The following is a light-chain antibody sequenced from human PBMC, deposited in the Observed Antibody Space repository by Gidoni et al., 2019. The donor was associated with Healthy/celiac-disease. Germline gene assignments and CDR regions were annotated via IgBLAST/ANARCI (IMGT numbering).Light chain of an antibody. V-gene: IGKV3-11*01. CDR3: QQRSNPIT. CDR2: DAS. CDR1: QSVSSY. J-gene: IGKJ5*01. Sequence: EIVLTQSPATLSLSPGERATLSCRASQSVSSYLAWYQQKPGQAPWLLIYDASSGSGTDFTLTISSREPEDFAVYYCQQRSNPITFGQGTRLEIK.